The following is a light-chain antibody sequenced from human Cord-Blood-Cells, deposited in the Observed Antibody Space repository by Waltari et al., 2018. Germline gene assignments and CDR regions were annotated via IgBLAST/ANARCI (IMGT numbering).Light chain of an antibody. V-gene: IGLV3-1*01. CDR1: NLGDKY. Sequence: SYELPQPPSVSVSPGQTASIPCSGHNLGDKYACWYPQKPGQSPVLVIYQDSKRPSGIPERFSGSNSGNTATLTISGTQAMDEADYYCQAWDSSTAVFGGGTKLTVL. CDR2: QDS. J-gene: IGLJ3*02. CDR3: QAWDSSTAV.